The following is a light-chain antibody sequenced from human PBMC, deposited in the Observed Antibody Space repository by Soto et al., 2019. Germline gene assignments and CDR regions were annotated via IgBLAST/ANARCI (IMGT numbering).Light chain of an antibody. CDR2: LNSDGSH. CDR3: QTWVTGTWV. CDR1: SGHSSYA. J-gene: IGLJ3*02. Sequence: QLVLTQSPSASASLGASVKLTCTLSSGHSSYAIAWHQQQPEKGPRYLMTLNSDGSHSKGDGIPDRFSGSSSGAERYLTISSLQSEDEADYYCQTWVTGTWVFGGGTKLTVL. V-gene: IGLV4-69*01.